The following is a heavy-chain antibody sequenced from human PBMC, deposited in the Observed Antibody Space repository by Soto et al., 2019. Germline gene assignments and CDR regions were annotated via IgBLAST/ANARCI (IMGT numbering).Heavy chain of an antibody. CDR2: IYHSGST. CDR3: AGRSSLASVQVYFGEISNYNWFDP. J-gene: IGHJ5*02. V-gene: IGHV4-39*01. Sequence: LETLPLTCTVSNGSSISAIYCWGWIRKPPGKGLEWIGSIYHSGSTYYNPSLQGRVTISVDTSKNQFSLKLSSVTAADTAVYFCAGRSSLASVQVYFGEISNYNWFDPWGQGTLVTVSS. D-gene: IGHD3-10*01. CDR1: NGSSISAIYC.